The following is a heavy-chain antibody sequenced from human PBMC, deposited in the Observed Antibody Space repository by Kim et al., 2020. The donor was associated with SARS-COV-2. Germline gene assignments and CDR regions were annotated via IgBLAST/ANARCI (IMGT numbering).Heavy chain of an antibody. J-gene: IGHJ5*02. CDR3: AKPLGYSYGYFDP. Sequence: YAQTRQGRVTITADKSTSTAYMELSSLRSEDTAVYYCAKPLGYSYGYFDPWGQGTLVTVSS. V-gene: IGHV1-69*02. D-gene: IGHD5-18*01.